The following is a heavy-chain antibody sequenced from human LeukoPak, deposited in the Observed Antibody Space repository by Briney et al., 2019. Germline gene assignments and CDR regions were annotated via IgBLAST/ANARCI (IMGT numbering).Heavy chain of an antibody. D-gene: IGHD6-19*01. V-gene: IGHV3-30*02. CDR2: IRYDGSNK. J-gene: IGHJ3*02. Sequence: GGSLRLSCAASGFTFSSYGMHWVRQAPGKGLEWVAFIRYDGSNKYYADSVKGRFTISRDNSKNTLYLQMNSLRAEDTAVYYCAKDYSRYSSGWIDAFDIWGQGTMVTVSS. CDR3: AKDYSRYSSGWIDAFDI. CDR1: GFTFSSYG.